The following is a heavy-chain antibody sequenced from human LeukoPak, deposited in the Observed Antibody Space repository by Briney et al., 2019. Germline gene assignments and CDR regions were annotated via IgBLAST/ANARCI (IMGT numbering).Heavy chain of an antibody. CDR1: GFTFSSYE. Sequence: PGGSLRLSGAASGFTFSSYEMNWVSQAPGKGLEWVSYISSSGSTIYYADSVKGRFTISRDNAKNSLYLQMNSLRAEDTAVYYCARSPQTYYDILTGYHPPHYFDYWGQGTLLTVSS. CDR3: ARSPQTYYDILTGYHPPHYFDY. D-gene: IGHD3-9*01. V-gene: IGHV3-48*03. CDR2: ISSSGSTI. J-gene: IGHJ4*02.